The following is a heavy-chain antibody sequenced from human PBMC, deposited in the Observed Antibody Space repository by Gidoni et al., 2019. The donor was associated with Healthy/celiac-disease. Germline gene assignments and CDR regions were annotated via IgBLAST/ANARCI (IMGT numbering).Heavy chain of an antibody. CDR3: ARDDFARYSSGGYGNYYYYGMDV. CDR2: SSSRSSYI. D-gene: IGHD6-19*01. J-gene: IGHJ6*02. Sequence: EVQPVESGRGLVNHGGSWRLSCAAYGFTFRSYSMTWVRRAPGKALEWVSSSSSRSSYIYDAASVKDRFTISRDKAKNSLYRQMNSLRAEEAAVYDCARDDFARYSSGGYGNYYYYGMDVWGQGTTGTVAS. V-gene: IGHV3-21*01. CDR1: GFTFRSYS.